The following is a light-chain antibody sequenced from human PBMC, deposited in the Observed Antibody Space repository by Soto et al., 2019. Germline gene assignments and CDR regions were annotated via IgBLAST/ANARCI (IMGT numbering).Light chain of an antibody. V-gene: IGLV2-11*01. CDR2: DVS. J-gene: IGLJ2*01. Sequence: QSVLTQPRSVSGSPGQPVTISCTGTSSDVGGYNYVSWYQQHPGRAPKLMIFDVSKRPSGVPDRFSGSKSGNTASLTISGLQAEDEADYYCCSYAGSYTFEFGGGTKVT. CDR1: SSDVGGYNY. CDR3: CSYAGSYTFE.